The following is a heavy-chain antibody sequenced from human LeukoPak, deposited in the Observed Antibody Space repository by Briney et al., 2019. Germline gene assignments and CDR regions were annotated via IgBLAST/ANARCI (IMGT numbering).Heavy chain of an antibody. CDR3: ARDWTMDV. CDR1: GFTFSSYA. CDR2: FSDSRGTT. V-gene: IGHV3-23*01. D-gene: IGHD1-1*01. J-gene: IGHJ6*02. Sequence: GSLRLSCAASGFTFSSYAMSWVRQTPGKELEWFSSFSDSRGTTYYADSVKGRFTISRDNSKNTLYLQMNSLRAEDTAVFYCARDWTMDVWGRGTTVSVSS.